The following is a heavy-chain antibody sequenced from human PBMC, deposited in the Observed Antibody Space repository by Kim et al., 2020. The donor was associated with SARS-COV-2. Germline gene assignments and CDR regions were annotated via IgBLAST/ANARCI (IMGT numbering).Heavy chain of an antibody. CDR1: GFTFNKYW. CDR2: IDSDGSGSGI. J-gene: IGHJ4*02. V-gene: IGHV3-74*01. D-gene: IGHD6-19*01. CDR3: ARDTMAMAGDFDY. Sequence: GGSLRLSCAASGFTFNKYWMHWVRQAPGKGLAWVSHIDSDGSGSGISYADSVKGRFTISRDNAKNTLYLQMNSPRAEDTAVYYCARDTMAMAGDFDYWGQGTLVTVSS.